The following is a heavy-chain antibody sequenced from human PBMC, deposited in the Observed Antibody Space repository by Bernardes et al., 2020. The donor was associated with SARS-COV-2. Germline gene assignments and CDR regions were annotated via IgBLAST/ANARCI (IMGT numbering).Heavy chain of an antibody. V-gene: IGHV4-39*01. Sequence: SETLSLTCTVSGGSISSSSYYWGWIRQPPGKGLEWIGSIYYSGSTYYNPSLKSRVTISVDTSKNQFSLKLSSVTAADTAVYYCARGYFDYVWGSYRYDAFDIWGQGTMVTVSS. J-gene: IGHJ3*02. CDR2: IYYSGST. CDR1: GGSISSSSYY. CDR3: ARGYFDYVWGSYRYDAFDI. D-gene: IGHD3-16*02.